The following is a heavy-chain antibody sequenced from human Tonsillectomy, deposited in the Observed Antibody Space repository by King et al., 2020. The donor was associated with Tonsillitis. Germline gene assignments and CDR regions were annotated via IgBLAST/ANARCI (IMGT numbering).Heavy chain of an antibody. CDR1: GFTFSSYA. CDR2: IYSGGSST. V-gene: IGHV3-23*03. CDR3: AKDREVRGVIITRRGGGMDV. J-gene: IGHJ6*02. Sequence: VQLVESGGGLVQPGGSLRLSCAASGFTFSSYAMSWVRQAPGKGLEWVSVIYSGGSSTYYADSVKGRFTISRDNSKNTLYLQMNSLRAEDTAVYYCAKDREVRGVIITRRGGGMDVWGQGTTVTVSS. D-gene: IGHD3-10*01.